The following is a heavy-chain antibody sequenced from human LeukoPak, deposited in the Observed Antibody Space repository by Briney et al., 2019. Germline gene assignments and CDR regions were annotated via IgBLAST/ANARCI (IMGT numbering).Heavy chain of an antibody. D-gene: IGHD2-15*01. Sequence: GGSLRLSCAASGFTFSRSGMHWVRQSPGKGLEWVSFINSDGSNEYYADSVKGRFTISRDNAKNSLYLQMNSLRDEDTAVYYCARDEDAVGYYFDYWGQGTLVTVSS. CDR1: GFTFSRSG. J-gene: IGHJ4*02. CDR2: INSDGSNE. CDR3: ARDEDAVGYYFDY. V-gene: IGHV3-30*02.